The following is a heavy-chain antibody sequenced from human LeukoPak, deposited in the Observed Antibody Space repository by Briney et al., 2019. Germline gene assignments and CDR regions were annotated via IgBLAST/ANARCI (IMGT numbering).Heavy chain of an antibody. D-gene: IGHD3-10*01. CDR3: ARELLWLWESYYYGMDV. V-gene: IGHV1-2*02. CDR2: INPNSGGT. Sequence: ASVNVSFKASGYTFTGYYMHWVRQAPGQGLEWMRWINPNSGGTNYAQKFQGRVTMTRDTSISTAYMELSRLRSDDTAVYYCARELLWLWESYYYGMDVWGQGTTVTVSS. CDR1: GYTFTGYY. J-gene: IGHJ6*02.